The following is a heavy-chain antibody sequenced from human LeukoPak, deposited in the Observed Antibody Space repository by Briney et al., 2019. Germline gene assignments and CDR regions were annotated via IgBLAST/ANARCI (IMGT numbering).Heavy chain of an antibody. V-gene: IGHV4-39*01. J-gene: IGHJ6*03. CDR3: AGTPGYSGYDSHYYYYYYMDV. D-gene: IGHD5-12*01. CDR1: GGSISSSSYY. Sequence: SETLSLTCTVSGGSISSSSYYWGWIRQPPGKGLEWIGSIYYSGTTYYNPSLKSRVTVSVDASKNQCSLKPSSVTAADTAVYYCAGTPGYSGYDSHYYYYYYMDVWGKGTTVTVSS. CDR2: IYYSGTT.